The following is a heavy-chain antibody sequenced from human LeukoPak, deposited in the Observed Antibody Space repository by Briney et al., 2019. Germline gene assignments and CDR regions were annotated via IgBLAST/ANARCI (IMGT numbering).Heavy chain of an antibody. J-gene: IGHJ5*02. V-gene: IGHV3-20*04. CDR2: INWNGGST. CDR3: AKGDSSGYYYNWFDP. CDR1: GFTFDDYG. D-gene: IGHD3-22*01. Sequence: GGSLRLSCAASGFTFDDYGMSWVRQAPGKGLEWVSGINWNGGSTGYADSVKGRFTISRDNAKNSLYLQMNSLRAEDMALYYCAKGDSSGYYYNWFDPWGQGTLVTVSS.